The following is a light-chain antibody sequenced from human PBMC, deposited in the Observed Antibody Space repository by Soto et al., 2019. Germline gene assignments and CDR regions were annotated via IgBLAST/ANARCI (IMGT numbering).Light chain of an antibody. V-gene: IGKV1-5*03. Sequence: DIQMTQSPSTLSASVGDRVTITCRASESISSWLAWYQQKPGKAPKLLIYEASSLESGVPSRFSGSGSGTEFTLTISSLRPDDFATYSCQQYEAYPLTFGGGTKVEIK. CDR1: ESISSW. J-gene: IGKJ4*01. CDR3: QQYEAYPLT. CDR2: EAS.